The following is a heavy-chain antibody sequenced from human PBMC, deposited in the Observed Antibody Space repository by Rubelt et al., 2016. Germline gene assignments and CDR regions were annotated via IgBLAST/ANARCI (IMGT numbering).Heavy chain of an antibody. CDR1: GFTFSSYA. Sequence: QVQLVESGGGVVQPGRSLRLSCAASGFTFSSYAMHWVRQAPGKGLEWVAVISYDGSNKYYADSVKGRFTISRDNSKNTLYLQMNSLGAEYTAVYYCAKVTGVIVTATIDYWGQGNLVTVSS. V-gene: IGHV3-30*04. CDR3: AKVTGVIVTATIDY. D-gene: IGHD5-12*01. CDR2: ISYDGSNK. J-gene: IGHJ4*02.